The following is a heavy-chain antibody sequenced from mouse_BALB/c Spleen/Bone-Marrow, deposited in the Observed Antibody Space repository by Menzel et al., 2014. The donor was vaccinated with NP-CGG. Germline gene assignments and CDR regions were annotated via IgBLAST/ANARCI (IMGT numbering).Heavy chain of an antibody. CDR2: IAPGSGST. D-gene: IGHD3-3*01. J-gene: IGHJ2*01. Sequence: DLVKPGASVKLSCKASGYTFTSYWINWIKPRPGQGLEWIGRIAPGSGSTHYNEMFKGKATLIVDTSSSTAYIQLSSLSSEDSAVYFCARGGLHYFDYWGQGTTLTVSS. V-gene: IGHV1S41*01. CDR1: GYTFTSYW. CDR3: ARGGLHYFDY.